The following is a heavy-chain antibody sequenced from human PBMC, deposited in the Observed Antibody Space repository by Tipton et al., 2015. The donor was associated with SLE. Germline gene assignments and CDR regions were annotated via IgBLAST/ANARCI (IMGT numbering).Heavy chain of an antibody. D-gene: IGHD2-15*01. V-gene: IGHV3-30*04. Sequence: SLRLSCAASGFTFSTYVMHWVRQAPGKGLEWVAFISYDGSNKYYADSVKGRFTISRDNSQNTLYLQMNSLRAEDTSVYYCARVLVDYYYGMDVWGQGTTVTVSS. J-gene: IGHJ6*02. CDR2: ISYDGSNK. CDR3: ARVLVDYYYGMDV. CDR1: GFTFSTYV.